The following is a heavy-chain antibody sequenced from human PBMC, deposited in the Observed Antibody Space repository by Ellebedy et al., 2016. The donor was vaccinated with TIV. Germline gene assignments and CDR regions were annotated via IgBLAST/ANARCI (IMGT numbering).Heavy chain of an antibody. V-gene: IGHV3-11*01. CDR3: ARVLVVTTVDY. J-gene: IGHJ4*02. CDR2: ISSSGSTI. D-gene: IGHD2-21*02. CDR1: GFTFSDHY. Sequence: GESLKISCAASGFTFSDHYMSWIRQAPGKGLEWVSYISSSGSTIYYADSVKGRFTIFRDNAKNSLYVQMNSLRAEDTDVYYSARVLVVTTVDYWGQGTLVTVSS.